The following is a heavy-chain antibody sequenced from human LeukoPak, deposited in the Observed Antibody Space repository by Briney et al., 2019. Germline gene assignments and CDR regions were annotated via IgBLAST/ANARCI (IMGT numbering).Heavy chain of an antibody. Sequence: GGSLRLSCGASGFTFSSYGMSWVRQAPGKGLEWVSAISGSGGSTYYADSVKGRFTISRDNSKNTLYLQMNSLRAEDTAVYYCAKAYAVYYYYMDVWGKGTTVTISS. D-gene: IGHD3-16*01. CDR1: GFTFSSYG. CDR2: ISGSGGST. J-gene: IGHJ6*03. V-gene: IGHV3-23*01. CDR3: AKAYAVYYYYMDV.